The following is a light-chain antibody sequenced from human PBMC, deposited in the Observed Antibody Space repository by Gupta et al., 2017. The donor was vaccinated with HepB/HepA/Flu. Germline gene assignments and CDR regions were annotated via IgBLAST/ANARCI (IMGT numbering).Light chain of an antibody. CDR2: VNSDGSH. CDR1: SGHSRSA. Sequence: QLVLTQSPSASASLGASVKLTCTLSSGHSRSAIAWHQQQPEKGPQYLMKVNSDGSHSKGDGIPDRFSGPSSGAERYLTIPSPQSEDEGDYYWQTGGTDNVVFGGGTRLTVL. V-gene: IGLV4-69*01. J-gene: IGLJ2*01. CDR3: QTGGTDNVV.